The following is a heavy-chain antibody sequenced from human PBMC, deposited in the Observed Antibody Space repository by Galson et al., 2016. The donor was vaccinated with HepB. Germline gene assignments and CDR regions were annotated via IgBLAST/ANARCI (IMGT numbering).Heavy chain of an antibody. V-gene: IGHV4-4*02. CDR2: IYHSGST. CDR1: SGSMSSSNW. Sequence: LTCAVSSGSMSSSNWWSWVRQPPGKGLEWIGEIYHSGSTNYNPSLKSRVTISVDKSKNQFSLKLSSVTAADTAVYYCARQYRGGPSDYWGQGTLVIVSS. D-gene: IGHD6-25*01. J-gene: IGHJ4*02. CDR3: ARQYRGGPSDY.